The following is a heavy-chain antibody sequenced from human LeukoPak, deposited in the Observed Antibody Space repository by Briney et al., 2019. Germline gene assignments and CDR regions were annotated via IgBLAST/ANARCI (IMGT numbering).Heavy chain of an antibody. Sequence: GALRLSCAASGFTFSSYGMHWVRQAPGKGLEWVAFIRYDGSNKYYADSVKGRFTISRDNSKNTLYLQMNSLRAEDTAVYYCAKARLWYQLLLDYWGQGTLVTVSS. J-gene: IGHJ4*02. D-gene: IGHD2-2*01. CDR3: AKARLWYQLLLDY. V-gene: IGHV3-30*02. CDR2: IRYDGSNK. CDR1: GFTFSSYG.